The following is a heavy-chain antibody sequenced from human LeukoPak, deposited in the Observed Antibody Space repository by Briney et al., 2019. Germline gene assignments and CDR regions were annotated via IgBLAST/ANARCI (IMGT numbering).Heavy chain of an antibody. V-gene: IGHV3-74*01. CDR2: ITSDGTST. CDR3: ARGMPTTLQY. Sequence: GGSLRLSCAASGFTFSDYWMHWVRQAPGKGRVWVSRITSDGTSTIHADSVKGRFTISRDNARNTLILQMKSLRDEDTAVYYCARGMPTTLQYWGEGTLVTVSS. CDR1: GFTFSDYW. J-gene: IGHJ4*02. D-gene: IGHD3-16*01.